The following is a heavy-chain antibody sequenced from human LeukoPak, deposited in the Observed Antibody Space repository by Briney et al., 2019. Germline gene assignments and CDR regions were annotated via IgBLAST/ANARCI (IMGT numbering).Heavy chain of an antibody. J-gene: IGHJ4*02. Sequence: SETLSLTCTVSGGSISSSSYYWGWIRQPPGKGLEWIGSIYYSGSTYYNPSLKSRVTISVDTSKNQFSLKLSSVTAADTAVYYCATTTYYDILPGYYPFDYWGQGTLVTVSS. CDR1: GGSISSSSYY. CDR3: ATTTYYDILPGYYPFDY. CDR2: IYYSGST. D-gene: IGHD3-9*01. V-gene: IGHV4-39*01.